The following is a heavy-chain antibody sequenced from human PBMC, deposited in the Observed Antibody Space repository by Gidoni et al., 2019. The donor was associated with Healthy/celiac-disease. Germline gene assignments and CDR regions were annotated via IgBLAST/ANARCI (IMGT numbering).Heavy chain of an antibody. V-gene: IGHV3-21*01. CDR3: ARDLAYLGQDDY. J-gene: IGHJ4*02. CDR1: GFPFSSYS. CDR2: ISSSSSYI. Sequence: EVQLVESGGGLVKPGGALRLSCAASGFPFSSYSMNWVRQAPGKGLEWVSSISSSSSYIYYADSVKGRFTISRDNAKNSLYLQMNSLRAEDTAVYYCARDLAYLGQDDYWGQGTLVTVSS. D-gene: IGHD1-26*01.